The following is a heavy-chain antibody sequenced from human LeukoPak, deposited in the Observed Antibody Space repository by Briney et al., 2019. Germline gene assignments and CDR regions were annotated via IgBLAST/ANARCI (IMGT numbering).Heavy chain of an antibody. V-gene: IGHV4-61*02. D-gene: IGHD3-22*01. Sequence: SQTLSLTCTVYGGSISSGSYYWSWIRQPAGKGLEWIARIYTSGSTNYNPSLKCRVPLSVPPAKHPFSLTLCSVTAPPTPTYSCARDSSCYYFDYWGQGTLVTVSS. J-gene: IGHJ4*02. CDR2: IYTSGST. CDR3: ARDSSCYYFDY. CDR1: GGSISSGSYY.